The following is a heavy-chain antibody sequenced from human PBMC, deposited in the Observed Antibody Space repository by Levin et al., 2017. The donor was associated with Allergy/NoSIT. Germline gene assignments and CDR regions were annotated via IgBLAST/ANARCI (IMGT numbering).Heavy chain of an antibody. CDR2: IYAGDSDT. D-gene: IGHD3-16*01. CDR1: GYSFSTYW. V-gene: IGHV5-51*01. Sequence: ASVKVSCKGSGYSFSTYWIGWVRQKPGKGLEWMGIIYAGDSDTRYSPSFQGQATISVDKSISTAYLQWSSLKASDSAMYYCAKLRRTAVRYDAFDVWGQGTKVTVSS. J-gene: IGHJ3*01. CDR3: AKLRRTAVRYDAFDV.